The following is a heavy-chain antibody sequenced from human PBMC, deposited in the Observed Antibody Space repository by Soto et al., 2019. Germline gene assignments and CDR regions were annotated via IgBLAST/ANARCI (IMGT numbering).Heavy chain of an antibody. CDR3: ARGGSGRYILYYGMDV. CDR2: INHSGST. CDR1: GGSFSGYY. J-gene: IGHJ6*02. V-gene: IGHV4-34*01. D-gene: IGHD3-10*01. Sequence: SETLSLTCAVYGGSFSGYYWSWIRQPPGKGLEWIGEINHSGSTNYNPSLKSRVTISVDTSKNQFSLKLSSVTAADTSVYYCARGGSGRYILYYGMDVWGQGTTVTVSS.